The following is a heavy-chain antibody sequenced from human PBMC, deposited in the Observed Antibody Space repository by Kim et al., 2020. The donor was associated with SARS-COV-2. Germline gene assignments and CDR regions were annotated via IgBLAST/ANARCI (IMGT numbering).Heavy chain of an antibody. Sequence: YSADSGKGRFTISRDNSKNTLYLQMYSRRAEDTAVYYCCYGSGSYYNFDYWGQGTLVTVSS. D-gene: IGHD3-10*01. J-gene: IGHJ4*02. V-gene: IGHV3-53*01. CDR3: CYGSGSYYNFDY.